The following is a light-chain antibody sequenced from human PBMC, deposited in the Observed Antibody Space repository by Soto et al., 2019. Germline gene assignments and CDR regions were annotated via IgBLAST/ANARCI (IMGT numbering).Light chain of an antibody. CDR3: ASWDGSLIGHV. Sequence: QSVLTQPPSASGTPGQRVTISCSGSSSNIGSNAVNWYQHLPGTAPKLLIFTDSQRPSGVPDRFSGSRSGTSASLAISGLQSEEEADYYCASWDGSLIGHVFGTGTKLTVL. J-gene: IGLJ1*01. CDR2: TDS. CDR1: SSNIGSNA. V-gene: IGLV1-44*01.